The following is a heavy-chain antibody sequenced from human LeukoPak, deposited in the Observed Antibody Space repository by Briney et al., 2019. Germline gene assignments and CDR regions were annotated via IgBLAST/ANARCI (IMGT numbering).Heavy chain of an antibody. J-gene: IGHJ4*02. CDR2: ISSNGGST. V-gene: IGHV3-64D*06. Sequence: TWGSLRLSCLASGFTFSGYPMHWVRQAPGKGLQYVSGISSNGGSTYYADSVKARFTISRDNSKNTLFLQMSSLRAEDTAVYYCVRRGSSWSFDYGGQGTLVTVSA. CDR1: GFTFSGYP. CDR3: VRRGSSWSFDY. D-gene: IGHD6-13*01.